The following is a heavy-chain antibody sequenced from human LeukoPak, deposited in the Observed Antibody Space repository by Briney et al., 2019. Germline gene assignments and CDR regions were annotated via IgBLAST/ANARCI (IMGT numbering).Heavy chain of an antibody. CDR2: INHSGST. V-gene: IGHV4-34*01. D-gene: IGHD3-22*01. CDR3: ARCHYDSSGYPTPLYAFDI. J-gene: IGHJ3*02. CDR1: GGSFSGYY. Sequence: PSETLSLTCAVYGGSFSGYYWSWIRQPPGKGLEWIGEINHSGSTNYNPSLKSRVTISVDTSKNQFSLKLSSVTAADTAVYYCARCHYDSSGYPTPLYAFDIWGQGTMVTVSS.